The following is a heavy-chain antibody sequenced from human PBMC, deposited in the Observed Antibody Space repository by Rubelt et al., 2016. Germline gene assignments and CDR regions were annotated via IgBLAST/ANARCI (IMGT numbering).Heavy chain of an antibody. CDR2: ISAYNGNT. CDR1: TFTSYG. CDR3: ERDLAAAGRFDP. D-gene: IGHD6-13*01. V-gene: IGHV1-18*01. Sequence: TFTSYGISWVRQAPGQGLEWMGWISAYNGNTNYAQKLQGRVTMTTDTSTSTAYMELRSLRSDETAGYYCERDLAAAGRFDPWGQGTLVTVSS. J-gene: IGHJ5*02.